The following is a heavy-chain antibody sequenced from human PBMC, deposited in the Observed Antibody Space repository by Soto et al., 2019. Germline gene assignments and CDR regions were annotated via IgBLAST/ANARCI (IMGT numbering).Heavy chain of an antibody. Sequence: SETLSLTCAVYGGSFSGYYWSWIRQPPGKGLEWIGEINHSGSTNYNPSLKSRVTISVDTSKNQSSLKLSSVTAADTAVYYCASAGYSGYSGGYYSRARFDYWGQGTLVTVSS. CDR3: ASAGYSGYSGGYYSRARFDY. D-gene: IGHD5-12*01. CDR2: INHSGST. CDR1: GGSFSGYY. J-gene: IGHJ4*02. V-gene: IGHV4-34*01.